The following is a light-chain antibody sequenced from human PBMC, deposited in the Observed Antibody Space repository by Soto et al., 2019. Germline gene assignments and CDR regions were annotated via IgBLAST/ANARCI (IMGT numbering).Light chain of an antibody. CDR2: LGS. V-gene: IGKV2-28*01. CDR3: SQALPTPCT. J-gene: IGKJ1*01. Sequence: DIVMTQSPLSLPFTPGEPASISCRSSQSLLHSNGYNYLDWYLQKPGQSPQLLIYLGSNRASGVPDRYTRSGSGKHSTLEISRVEAEDVGVYDCSQALPTPCTCGQGTKV. CDR1: QSLLHSNGYNY.